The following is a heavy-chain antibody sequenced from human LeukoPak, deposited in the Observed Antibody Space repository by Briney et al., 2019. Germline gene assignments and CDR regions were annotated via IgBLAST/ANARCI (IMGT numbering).Heavy chain of an antibody. V-gene: IGHV1-8*01. D-gene: IGHD6-19*01. J-gene: IGHJ6*03. Sequence: ASVKVSCKASGYTFTSCDINWVRQATGQGREWMGWMNPNSGNTGYAQKFQGRVTMTRNTSISTAYMELSSLRSEDTAVYYCARVYSSGWYYHYYYYMDVWGKGTTVTVSS. CDR1: GYTFTSCD. CDR3: ARVYSSGWYYHYYYYMDV. CDR2: MNPNSGNT.